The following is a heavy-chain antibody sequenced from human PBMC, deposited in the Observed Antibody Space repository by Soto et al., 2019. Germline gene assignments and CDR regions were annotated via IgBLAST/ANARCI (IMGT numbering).Heavy chain of an antibody. V-gene: IGHV6-1*01. CDR3: ARAQVGFRGVIINYGMDV. Sequence: SQTLSLTCAISGDRVSSNSAAWNWIRQSPSRGLEWLGRTYYRSKWYNDYAVSVKSRITINPDTSKNQFSLQLNSVTPEDTAVYYCARAQVGFRGVIINYGMDVWGQGTTVTVSS. J-gene: IGHJ6*02. CDR1: GDRVSSNSAA. D-gene: IGHD3-10*01. CDR2: TYYRSKWYN.